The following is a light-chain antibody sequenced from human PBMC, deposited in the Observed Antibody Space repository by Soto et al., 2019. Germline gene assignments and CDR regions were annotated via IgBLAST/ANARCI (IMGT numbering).Light chain of an antibody. CDR1: QSFSSSS. V-gene: IGKV3-20*01. CDR2: GAS. J-gene: IGKJ2*01. CDR3: QQYVSTPPYT. Sequence: EIVLTQSPGTLSLSPGDRATLSCRTSQSFSSSSLAWYQQKSGQPPRLLIYGASSRATGIPDRLSGSGFGIDFCLNISRLEPADFAVYFCQQYVSTPPYTFGPGTKLEIK.